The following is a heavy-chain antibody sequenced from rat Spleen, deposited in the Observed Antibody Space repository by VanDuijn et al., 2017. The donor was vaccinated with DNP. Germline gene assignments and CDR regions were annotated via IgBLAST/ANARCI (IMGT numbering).Heavy chain of an antibody. D-gene: IGHD3-8*01. CDR2: IIYDGSST. V-gene: IGHV5-17*01. CDR3: ARHRTISPYYYDMDA. CDR1: GLTFSDYA. J-gene: IGHJ4*01. Sequence: EVQLVESGGGLVQPGRSLKLSCAASGLTFSDYAMAWVRQAPKKGLEWVATIIYDGSSTYYRDSVKGRFTISRDNAKSTLYLQMDSLRAEDTATYYCARHRTISPYYYDMDAWGQGASVTVSS.